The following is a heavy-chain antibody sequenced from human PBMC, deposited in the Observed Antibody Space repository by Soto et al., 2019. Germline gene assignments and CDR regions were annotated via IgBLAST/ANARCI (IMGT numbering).Heavy chain of an antibody. Sequence: EVQLVESGGGLVQPGGSLRLSCAASGFTFSPYWIHWVRLAPGRGLVWVSRINGDGSDTNYADSVKGRFTISRDNAKNTVYLQMNSLRADDTAVYYCARDNNWQPDYWGQGTLVTVCS. D-gene: IGHD1-20*01. CDR3: ARDNNWQPDY. J-gene: IGHJ4*02. CDR1: GFTFSPYW. V-gene: IGHV3-74*01. CDR2: INGDGSDT.